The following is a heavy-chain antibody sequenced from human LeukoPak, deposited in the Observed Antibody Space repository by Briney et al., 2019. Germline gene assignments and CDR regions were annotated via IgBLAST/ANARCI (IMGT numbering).Heavy chain of an antibody. CDR3: ARQVRYGDYPCSPDY. D-gene: IGHD4-17*01. J-gene: IGHJ4*02. Sequence: GESLKISCKGSGYSFTSYWIGWVRQMPGKGLEWMGIIYPGDSDTRYSPSFQGQVTTSADKSISTAYLQWSSLKASDTAMYYCARQVRYGDYPCSPDYWGQGTLVTVSS. CDR2: IYPGDSDT. V-gene: IGHV5-51*01. CDR1: GYSFTSYW.